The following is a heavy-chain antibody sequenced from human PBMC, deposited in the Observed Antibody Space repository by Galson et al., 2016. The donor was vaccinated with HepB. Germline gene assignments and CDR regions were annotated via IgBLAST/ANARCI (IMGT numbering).Heavy chain of an antibody. CDR1: GFTFSSYA. D-gene: IGHD3-10*01. Sequence: SLRLSCAASGFTFSSYAMSWVRQAPGKGLEWVSGISGSGGSTYYADSVKGRFTISRDNSKNTLYLQMNSQRAEDTAVYYCAKGAYYGSSILYGMDVWGQETTVTVSS. CDR2: ISGSGGST. V-gene: IGHV3-23*01. CDR3: AKGAYYGSSILYGMDV. J-gene: IGHJ6*02.